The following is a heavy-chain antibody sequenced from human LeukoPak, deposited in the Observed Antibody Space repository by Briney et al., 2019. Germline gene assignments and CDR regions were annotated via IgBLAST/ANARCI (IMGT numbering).Heavy chain of an antibody. CDR1: GGSIGSRNW. Sequence: SSQTLSLTCAVSGGSIGSRNWWSWVRQPLGKGLQWIGEIYQSGSSIYNPSLRSRVTMSVDKSKDQLSLKLSSVTAADTAVYYCARGIGAADFWGQGILVTVSS. D-gene: IGHD3-16*01. CDR2: IYQSGSS. V-gene: IGHV4-4*02. J-gene: IGHJ4*02. CDR3: ARGIGAADF.